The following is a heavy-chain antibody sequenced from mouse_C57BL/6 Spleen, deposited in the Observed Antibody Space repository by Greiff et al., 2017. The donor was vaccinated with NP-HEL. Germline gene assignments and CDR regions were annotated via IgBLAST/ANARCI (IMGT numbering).Heavy chain of an antibody. CDR1: GYTFTSYW. J-gene: IGHJ1*03. Sequence: QVQLQQPGAELVMPGASVKLSCKASGYTFTSYWMHWVKQRPGQGLGWIGEVDPSDSYTNYNQKFKGKFTFTVDESSSTAYMQLSSLTSEDSAVYYCARTYYYGSSHWYFDGWGTGTTVTVSS. CDR3: ARTYYYGSSHWYFDG. D-gene: IGHD1-1*01. CDR2: VDPSDSYT. V-gene: IGHV1-69*01.